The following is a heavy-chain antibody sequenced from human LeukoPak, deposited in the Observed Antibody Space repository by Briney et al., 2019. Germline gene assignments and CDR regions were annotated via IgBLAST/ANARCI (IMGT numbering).Heavy chain of an antibody. CDR2: ISSSGSTI. D-gene: IGHD6-19*01. CDR3: ASTGYSSGLSDY. Sequence: QPGGSLRLSCAASGFTFSSYEMNWVRQAPGKGLEWVAYISSSGSTIYYADSVKGRFNISRDNAKNSLYLQMNSLRAEDTAVYYCASTGYSSGLSDYWGQGTRDTVSS. J-gene: IGHJ4*02. CDR1: GFTFSSYE. V-gene: IGHV3-48*03.